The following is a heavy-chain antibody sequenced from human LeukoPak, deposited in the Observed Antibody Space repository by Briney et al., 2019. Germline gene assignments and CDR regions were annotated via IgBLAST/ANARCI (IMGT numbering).Heavy chain of an antibody. J-gene: IGHJ3*02. V-gene: IGHV4-4*07. CDR2: IHTSGST. CDR1: GFTFSSYA. D-gene: IGHD2-2*02. CDR3: ARGICSSTSCYTPGAFDI. Sequence: GSLRLSCAASGFTFSSYAMSWVRQAPGKGLEWIGRIHTSGSTNYNPSLKSRVTMSVDTSKNQFSLKLSSVTAADTAVYYCARGICSSTSCYTPGAFDIWGQGTMVTVSS.